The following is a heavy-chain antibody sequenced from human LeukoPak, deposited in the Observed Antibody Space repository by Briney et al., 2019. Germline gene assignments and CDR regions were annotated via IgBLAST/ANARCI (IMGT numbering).Heavy chain of an antibody. Sequence: ASVKVSCKASGYTFTKYCMHWVRQAPGQGLEWMGIIDPSGGSTSYAQTFQGRVTMTRDTSTSTFYMELSSLRSEDTAVYYCARGRGIAAPGPRSLFDYWGQGTLVTVSS. CDR3: ARGRGIAAPGPRSLFDY. CDR1: GYTFTKYC. D-gene: IGHD6-13*01. CDR2: IDPSGGST. J-gene: IGHJ4*02. V-gene: IGHV1-46*01.